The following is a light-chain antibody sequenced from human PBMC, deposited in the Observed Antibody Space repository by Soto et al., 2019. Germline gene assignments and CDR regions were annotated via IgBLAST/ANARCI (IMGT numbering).Light chain of an antibody. J-gene: IGLJ2*01. CDR2: DVS. CDR1: SSDPGGYNY. Sequence: QSALTQPRSVSGSPGQSVTISCTGTSSDPGGYNYVSWYQQHPGKAPKLMIYDVSKRPSGVPDRFSGSKSGNTASLTISGLQAEDEADYHCCSYAGSYTLVFGGGTKSPS. CDR3: CSYAGSYTLV. V-gene: IGLV2-11*01.